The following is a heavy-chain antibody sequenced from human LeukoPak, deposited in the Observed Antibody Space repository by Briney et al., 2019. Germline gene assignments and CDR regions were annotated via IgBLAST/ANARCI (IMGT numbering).Heavy chain of an antibody. V-gene: IGHV3-11*01. CDR3: ARDLRIGYGDYGELDP. D-gene: IGHD4-17*01. CDR1: GFTVSSNY. J-gene: IGHJ5*02. Sequence: GGSLRLSCAASGFTVSSNYMSWIRQAPGKGLEWVSYISSSGSTIYYADSVKGRFTISRDNAKNSLYLQMNSLRAEDTAVYYCARDLRIGYGDYGELDPWGQGTLVTVSS. CDR2: ISSSGSTI.